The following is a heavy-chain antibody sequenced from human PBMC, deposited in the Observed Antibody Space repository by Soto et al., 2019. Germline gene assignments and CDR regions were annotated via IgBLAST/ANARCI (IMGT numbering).Heavy chain of an antibody. J-gene: IGHJ4*02. V-gene: IGHV4-30-2*01. CDR1: GGSISSGGYS. CDR2: IYHSGST. CDR3: ARAPDYGDYDY. D-gene: IGHD4-17*01. Sequence: PSETLSLTCAVSGGSISSGGYSWSWIRQPPGKGLEWIGYIYHSGSTYYNPSLKSRVTISVDRSKNQFSLKLSSVTAADTAVYYCARAPDYGDYDYWGQGTLVTVSS.